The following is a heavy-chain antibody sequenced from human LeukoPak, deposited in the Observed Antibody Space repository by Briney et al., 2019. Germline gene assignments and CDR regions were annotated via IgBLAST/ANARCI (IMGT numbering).Heavy chain of an antibody. CDR1: GGSINSANYY. D-gene: IGHD1-1*01. J-gene: IGHJ4*02. CDR2: IYYTGST. V-gene: IGHV4-30-4*01. Sequence: SETLSLTCNVSGGSINSANYYWSWIRQPPGRGLEWIGYIYYTGSTHDNPSLKSRLAISIDTSKNFFSLRLTSVTAADTAIYFCARVRLRLDAYFFDSWGQGALVTVSS. CDR3: ARVRLRLDAYFFDS.